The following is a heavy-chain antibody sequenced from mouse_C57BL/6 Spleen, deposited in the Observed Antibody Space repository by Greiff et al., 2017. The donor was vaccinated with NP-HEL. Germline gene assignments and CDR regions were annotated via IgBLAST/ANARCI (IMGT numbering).Heavy chain of an antibody. CDR2: IDPSDSYT. CDR3: ARQGTTGTFAY. CDR1: GYTFTSYW. Sequence: QVQLQQPGAELVMPGASVKLSCKASGYTFTSYWMHWVKQRPGQGLEWIGEIDPSDSYTNYNQKFKGKSTLTVDKSSSTAYMQLSSLTSEDSAVYYCARQGTTGTFAYWGQGTLVTVSA. D-gene: IGHD4-1*02. V-gene: IGHV1-69*01. J-gene: IGHJ3*01.